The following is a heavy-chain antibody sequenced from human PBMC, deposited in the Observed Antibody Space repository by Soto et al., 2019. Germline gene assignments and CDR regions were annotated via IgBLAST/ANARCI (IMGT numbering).Heavy chain of an antibody. J-gene: IGHJ2*01. V-gene: IGHV3-48*03. CDR3: ARAAMVIGGYWYFDL. CDR2: ISSSGSTI. Sequence: LRLSCAASGFTFSSYEMKWVRQAPVKGLDWVSYISSSGSTIYYADSVKGRFTISRDNAKNSLYLQMNSLRAEDTAVYYCARAAMVIGGYWYFDLWGRGTLVTVSS. D-gene: IGHD5-18*01. CDR1: GFTFSSYE.